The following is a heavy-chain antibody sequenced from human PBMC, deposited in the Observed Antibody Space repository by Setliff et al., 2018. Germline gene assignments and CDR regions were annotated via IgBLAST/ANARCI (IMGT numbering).Heavy chain of an antibody. D-gene: IGHD7-27*01. CDR1: GYSISSGYN. CDR2: IYYRGST. CDR3: ATLTGDRGVDY. V-gene: IGHV4-38-2*01. Sequence: TLSLTCAVSGYSISSGYNWGWIRQPPGKGLEWIASIYYRGSTSYNSPLKSRVSISVDTSKNQFSLNLNSVTAADTAVYYCATLTGDRGVDYWGQGRLVTVSS. J-gene: IGHJ4*02.